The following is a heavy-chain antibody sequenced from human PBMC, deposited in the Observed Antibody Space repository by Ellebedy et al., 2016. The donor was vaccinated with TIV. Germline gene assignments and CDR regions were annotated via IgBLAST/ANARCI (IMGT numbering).Heavy chain of an antibody. D-gene: IGHD1-26*01. CDR3: ARDWTRGGGYYVSWFDP. J-gene: IGHJ5*02. CDR2: VYHSGSI. Sequence: MPSETLSLTCVVSGDSINSENFWSWVRQTPGKGLEWIGEVYHSGSIHYNPSLKSRVTISIDKSKIQFSLNMNSMTAADTAVYYCARDWTRGGGYYVSWFDPWGQGTLVTVSS. V-gene: IGHV4-4*02. CDR1: GDSINSENF.